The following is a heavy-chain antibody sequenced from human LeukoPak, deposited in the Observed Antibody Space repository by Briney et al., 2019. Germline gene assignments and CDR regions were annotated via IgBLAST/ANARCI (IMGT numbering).Heavy chain of an antibody. V-gene: IGHV3-30*18. CDR2: ISYDGGNK. CDR1: GFTFSGYG. CDR3: AKTLNRGGFFGVVIIDQYYGMDV. J-gene: IGHJ6*02. Sequence: GGSLRLSCVVSGFTFSGYGMHWVRQAPGKGLEWVSVISYDGGNKYYADSVKGRFTISRNNSKNTLYLQVNSLRAEDTAVYYCAKTLNRGGFFGVVIIDQYYGMDVWGQGTTVTVSS. D-gene: IGHD3-3*01.